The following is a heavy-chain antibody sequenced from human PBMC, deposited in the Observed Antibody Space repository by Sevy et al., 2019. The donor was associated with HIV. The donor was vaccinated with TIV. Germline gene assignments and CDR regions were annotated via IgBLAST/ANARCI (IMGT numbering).Heavy chain of an antibody. J-gene: IGHJ4*02. CDR1: GYTFTSYD. D-gene: IGHD3-22*01. Sequence: ASVKVSCKASGYTFTSYDINWVRQATGQGLEWMGWMNPNSGNTGYAQKFQGRVTMTRNTSISSAYMELSSLRSEDTAVYYCARGVRPWYYYDSSGYYFDYWGQGTLVTVSS. CDR3: ARGVRPWYYYDSSGYYFDY. CDR2: MNPNSGNT. V-gene: IGHV1-8*01.